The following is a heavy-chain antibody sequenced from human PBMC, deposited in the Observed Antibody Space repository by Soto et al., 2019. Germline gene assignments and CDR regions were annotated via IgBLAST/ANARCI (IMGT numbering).Heavy chain of an antibody. CDR3: ARPMATVFGVVNYFDY. CDR2: IYYSGST. J-gene: IGHJ4*02. D-gene: IGHD3-3*01. CDR1: GGSISSSSYY. V-gene: IGHV4-39*01. Sequence: SETLALTCTDSGGSISSSSYYWGWIRQPPWKGLEWIGSIYYSGSTYYNPSLKSRVTISVDTSKNQFSLKLSSVTAADTAVYYCARPMATVFGVVNYFDYWGQGTLVTVYS.